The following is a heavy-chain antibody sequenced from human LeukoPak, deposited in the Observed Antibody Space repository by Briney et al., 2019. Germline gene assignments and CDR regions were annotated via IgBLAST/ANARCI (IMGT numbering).Heavy chain of an antibody. D-gene: IGHD5/OR15-5a*01. V-gene: IGHV3-7*05. Sequence: GESLKISCQGSGYSFSTSWIVWVRQAPGKGLEWVANIKQDGSEKYYVDSVEGRFTISRDNAKNSLYLQMSSLRAEDTAVYYCARDVHDFSLDYWGQGTLVTVSS. CDR3: ARDVHDFSLDY. J-gene: IGHJ4*02. CDR2: IKQDGSEK. CDR1: GYSFSTSW.